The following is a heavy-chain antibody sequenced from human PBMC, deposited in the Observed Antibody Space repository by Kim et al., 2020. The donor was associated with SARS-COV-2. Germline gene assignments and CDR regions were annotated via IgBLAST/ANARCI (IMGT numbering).Heavy chain of an antibody. V-gene: IGHV3-66*01. D-gene: IGHD5-18*01. Sequence: GGSLRLSCTASGFAVTSTYMSWVRQAPGKGLEWVSVINAVGPTYYADSVKGRFIISRDSSKNTLHLQMNSLTVDDTAVYYCASDEGYPNGLGGWGQGTTVTVSS. CDR3: ASDEGYPNGLGG. J-gene: IGHJ6*02. CDR1: GFAVTSTY. CDR2: INAVGPT.